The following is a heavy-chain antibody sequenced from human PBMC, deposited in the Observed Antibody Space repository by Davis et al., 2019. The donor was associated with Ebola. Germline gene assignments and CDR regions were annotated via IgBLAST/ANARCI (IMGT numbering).Heavy chain of an antibody. Sequence: MPSETLSLTCAVYGGSFSGYYWSWIRQPPGKGLEWTGEINHSGSTNYNPSLKSRVTISVDTSKNQFSLKLSSVTAADTAVYYCARGPSTIFGVVITYYYYGMDVWGQGTTVTVSS. CDR3: ARGPSTIFGVVITYYYYGMDV. CDR2: INHSGST. J-gene: IGHJ6*02. V-gene: IGHV4-34*01. D-gene: IGHD3-3*01. CDR1: GGSFSGYY.